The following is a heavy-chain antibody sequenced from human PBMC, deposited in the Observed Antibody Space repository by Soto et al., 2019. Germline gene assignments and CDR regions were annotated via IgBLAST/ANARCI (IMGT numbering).Heavy chain of an antibody. Sequence: PSETLSLTCIVSDGSISSGDYFWSWIRQPPGKGLEWIGHIYYSGSTYYNPSLKSRVSILVDTSENQFSLKLTSVTAADTAVYYCARALSRHYDFLAGYHKSSWFDPWGQGTLVPVSS. J-gene: IGHJ5*02. CDR1: DGSISSGDYF. CDR3: ARALSRHYDFLAGYHKSSWFDP. CDR2: IYYSGST. V-gene: IGHV4-30-4*08. D-gene: IGHD3-9*01.